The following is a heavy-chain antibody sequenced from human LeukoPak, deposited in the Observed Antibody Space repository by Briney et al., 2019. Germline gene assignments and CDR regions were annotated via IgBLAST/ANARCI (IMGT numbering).Heavy chain of an antibody. D-gene: IGHD3-22*01. CDR2: ISGSGGST. CDR3: AKHVYYDSSGYSYFDY. V-gene: IGHV3-23*01. Sequence: GGSLRLSCAASGFTFSNYAMSWVRQAPGKGLEWVSTISGSGGSTYYADSVKGRFTISRDNSKNTLYLQMNSLRAEDTAVYYCAKHVYYDSSGYSYFDYWGQGTLVTVSS. J-gene: IGHJ4*02. CDR1: GFTFSNYA.